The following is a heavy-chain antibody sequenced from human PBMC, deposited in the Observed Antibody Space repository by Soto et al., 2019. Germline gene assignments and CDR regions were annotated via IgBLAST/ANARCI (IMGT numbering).Heavy chain of an antibody. V-gene: IGHV3-30*18. CDR2: ISYDGSNK. Sequence: QVQLVESGGGVVQPGRSLRLSCAASGFTFSSYGMHWVRQAPGKGLEWVAVISYDGSNKYYADSVKGRFTISRDNSKNTRYLQMNSLRAEDTAVYYCAKEFYGAGCSSTSCHEGFDYWGQGTLVTVSS. D-gene: IGHD2-2*01. J-gene: IGHJ4*02. CDR1: GFTFSSYG. CDR3: AKEFYGAGCSSTSCHEGFDY.